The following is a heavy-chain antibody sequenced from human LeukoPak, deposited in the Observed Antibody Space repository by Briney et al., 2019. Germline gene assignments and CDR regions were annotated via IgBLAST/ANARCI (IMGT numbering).Heavy chain of an antibody. J-gene: IGHJ4*02. CDR2: IYPRGST. CDR1: GGSISSGSYS. V-gene: IGHV4-30-2*01. D-gene: IGHD7-27*01. Sequence: SEALSLTCAVSGGSISSGSYSWSWIRQPPGKGLEWIGYIYPRGSTYYNPSLKSRVILSLDKSANQFSLNLSSVTAADTAVYYCARFSPRAMGNYLDFWGQGTLVTVSS. CDR3: ARFSPRAMGNYLDF.